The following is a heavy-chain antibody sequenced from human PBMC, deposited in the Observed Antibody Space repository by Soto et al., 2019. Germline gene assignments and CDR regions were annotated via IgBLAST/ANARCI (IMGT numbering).Heavy chain of an antibody. J-gene: IGHJ4*02. CDR1: GFTFSSYA. D-gene: IGHD3-22*01. V-gene: IGHV3-30*04. CDR2: ISYDGSNK. CDR3: AAHSSGYYY. Sequence: GGSLRLSCAASGFTFSSYAMHWVRQAPGKGLEWVAVISYDGSNKYYADSVKGRFTISRDNSKNTLYLQMNSLRAEDTAVYYCAAHSSGYYYWGQGTLVTVSS.